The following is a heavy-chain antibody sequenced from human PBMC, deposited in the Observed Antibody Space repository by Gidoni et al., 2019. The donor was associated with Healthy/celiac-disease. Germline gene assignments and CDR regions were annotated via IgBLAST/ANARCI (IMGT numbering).Heavy chain of an antibody. CDR2: INPSDSST. CDR3: ARDGYGGACGWFDH. Sequence: QVQLMQSGAEVKKPGASVKVSCKESGYTFTSNYMHWGRQAPGQGLGWVGIINPSDSSTSYAQTFQDRVTMTSDTSTNTVYMELRSLRSEATAVDYCARDGYGGACGWFDHWGQGTLVTVSS. J-gene: IGHJ5*02. D-gene: IGHD2-21*02. V-gene: IGHV1-46*01. CDR1: GYTFTSNY.